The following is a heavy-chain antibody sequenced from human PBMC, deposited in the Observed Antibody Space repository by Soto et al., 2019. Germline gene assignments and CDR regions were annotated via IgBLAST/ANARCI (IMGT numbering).Heavy chain of an antibody. D-gene: IGHD2-21*01. J-gene: IGHJ3*01. CDR3: ARASSFRGDFDF. Sequence: SETLSLTCAVSGGSIRISSWCTWLRQSPGKGLEWIGEFYHAGSPHYNPSFQSRVTISADTSKNLFSLRLTSVTAADTAIYYCARASSFRGDFDFWGQGTAVTVSS. V-gene: IGHV4-4*02. CDR2: FYHAGSP. CDR1: GGSIRISSW.